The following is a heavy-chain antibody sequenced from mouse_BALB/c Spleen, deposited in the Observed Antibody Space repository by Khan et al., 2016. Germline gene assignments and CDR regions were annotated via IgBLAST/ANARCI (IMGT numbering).Heavy chain of an antibody. CDR3: ARTCDYRYFDY. V-gene: IGHV3-1*02. CDR1: GYSITSGYS. D-gene: IGHD2-14*01. Sequence: EVELVESGPDLVKPSQSLSLTCTVTGYSITSGYSWHWIRQFAGNNLEWMGFIHYSGSTNYNPYLKSRISITRDTSKNQSFLQFNSVTTEDSSTYYCARTCDYRYFDYWGQGTTLTVSS. J-gene: IGHJ2*01. CDR2: IHYSGST.